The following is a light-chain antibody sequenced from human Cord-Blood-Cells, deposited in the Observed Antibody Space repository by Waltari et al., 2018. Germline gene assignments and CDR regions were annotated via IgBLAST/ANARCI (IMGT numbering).Light chain of an antibody. V-gene: IGLV1-40*01. CDR1: SSNIGAGYD. CDR2: GNS. J-gene: IGLJ2*01. Sequence: QSVLTQPPSVSGAPGQRVTISCTGSSSNIGAGYDVHGYQQLPRTAPKLLIYGNSNRPSGVPDRFSGSKSGTSASLAITGLQAEDGADYYCQSYDSSLSGSVFGGGTKLTVL. CDR3: QSYDSSLSGSV.